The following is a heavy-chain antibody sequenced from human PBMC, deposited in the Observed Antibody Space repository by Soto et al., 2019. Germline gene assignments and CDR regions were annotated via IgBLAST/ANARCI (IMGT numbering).Heavy chain of an antibody. Sequence: WGCMRLGCATSGLSVINYAMSGVRQAPGKGLEWVSAISGSGDRRFYADSVKGRFTISRDNSKNTLYLQMTSLSAEDTAMYYCARDGDVNTGFGKDYWGQGTLVTVSS. CDR1: GLSVINYA. J-gene: IGHJ4*02. D-gene: IGHD3-16*01. V-gene: IGHV3-23*01. CDR3: ARDGDVNTGFGKDY. CDR2: ISGSGDRR.